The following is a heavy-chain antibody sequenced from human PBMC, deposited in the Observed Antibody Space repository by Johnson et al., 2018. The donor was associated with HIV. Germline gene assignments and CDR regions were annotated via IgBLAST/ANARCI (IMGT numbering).Heavy chain of an antibody. CDR3: ARDQRYCGGDCYPRDAFDI. J-gene: IGHJ3*02. D-gene: IGHD2-21*01. V-gene: IGHV3-64*01. CDR2: ISNNGGST. Sequence: VQLVESGGGLVQPGGSLRLSCAASGFTFSSYAMHWVRQAPGKGLEYVSSISNNGGSTYYANSVKGRFTISRDNSKNTVYLQMGSRRPDDMAVYYCARDQRYCGGDCYPRDAFDIWGQGTMVTVSS. CDR1: GFTFSSYA.